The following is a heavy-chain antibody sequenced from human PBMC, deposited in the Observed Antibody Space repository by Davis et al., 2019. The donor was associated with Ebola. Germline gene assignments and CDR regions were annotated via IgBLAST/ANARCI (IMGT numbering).Heavy chain of an antibody. J-gene: IGHJ5*02. D-gene: IGHD2-15*01. CDR1: GYTFTSYG. V-gene: IGHV1-18*01. CDR2: ISAYNGNT. CDR3: ARGTLVVVAAYNWFDP. Sequence: ASVKVSCKASGYTFTSYGISWVRQAPGQGLEWMGWISAYNGNTNYAQKLQGRVTMTTDTSTSTAYMELSSLRSEDTAVYYCARGTLVVVAAYNWFDPWGQGTLVTVSS.